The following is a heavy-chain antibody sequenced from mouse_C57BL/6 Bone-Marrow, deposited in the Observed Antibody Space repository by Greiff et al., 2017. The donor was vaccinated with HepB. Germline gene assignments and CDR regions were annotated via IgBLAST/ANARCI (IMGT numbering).Heavy chain of an antibody. CDR2: ISDGGSYT. V-gene: IGHV5-4*01. J-gene: IGHJ3*01. D-gene: IGHD1-1*02. CDR1: GFTFSSYA. Sequence: EVKLVESGGGLVKPGGSLKLSCAASGFTFSSYAMSWVRQTPEKRLEWVATISDGGSYTYYPDNVKGRFTISRDNAKNNLYLQMSHLKSEDTAMYYCARDLGSVFAYWGQGTLVTVSA. CDR3: ARDLGSVFAY.